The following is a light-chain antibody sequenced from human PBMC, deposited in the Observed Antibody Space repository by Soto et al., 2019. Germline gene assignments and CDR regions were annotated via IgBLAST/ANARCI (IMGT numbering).Light chain of an antibody. CDR3: QQYDKRPPWT. Sequence: EIVMTQSPATLSVSPGKRATLSCRASQPISNALGWYQHKPGQAPRLLIHGASTRATGIPARFSGSGSGTEFTLTISSLQSEDFAVYYCQQYDKRPPWTFGQGTKVEIK. V-gene: IGKV3-15*01. CDR1: QPISNA. CDR2: GAS. J-gene: IGKJ1*01.